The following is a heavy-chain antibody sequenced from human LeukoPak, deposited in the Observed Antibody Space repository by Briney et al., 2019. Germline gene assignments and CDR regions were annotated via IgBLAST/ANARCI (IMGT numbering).Heavy chain of an antibody. V-gene: IGHV4-39*07. CDR1: GGSISSSSNY. J-gene: IGHJ1*01. CDR2: IYYSGTT. D-gene: IGHD4-23*01. Sequence: SETLSLTCTVSGGSISSSSNYWGWIRQTPGKGLEWIGSIYYSGTTNYNPSLKSRVIISVDTSKNQFSLKLGSVTAADTAVYYCARWGYGGNFGYFQHWGQGTLVTVSS. CDR3: ARWGYGGNFGYFQH.